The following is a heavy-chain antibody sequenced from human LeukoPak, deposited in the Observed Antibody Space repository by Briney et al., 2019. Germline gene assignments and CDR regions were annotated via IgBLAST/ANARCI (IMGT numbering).Heavy chain of an antibody. J-gene: IGHJ4*02. CDR2: ISSSGSTI. Sequence: GSLRLSFAASGFPFSDYYMSWIRQAPGKGLKWVSYISSSGSTIYYADSVKGRFTISRDNAKNSLYLQMNSLRAEDTAVYYCGADYDYVWGSYPCDYWGQGTLVTVSS. V-gene: IGHV3-11*01. CDR1: GFPFSDYY. CDR3: GADYDYVWGSYPCDY. D-gene: IGHD3-16*02.